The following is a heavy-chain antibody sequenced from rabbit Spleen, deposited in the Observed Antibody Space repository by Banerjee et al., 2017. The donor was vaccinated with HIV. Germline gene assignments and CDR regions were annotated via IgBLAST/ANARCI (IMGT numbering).Heavy chain of an antibody. CDR2: IYAGSSGST. J-gene: IGHJ6*01. Sequence: QSLEESGGGLVQPGASLTLTCTASGFSFSSSYYMCWVRQAPGKGLEWIACIYAGSSGSTYYASWAKGRFTISKTSSTTVTLQMTSLTAADTATYFCARDSGSSFSSYGMDLWGPGTLVTVS. D-gene: IGHD8-1*01. CDR1: GFSFSSSYY. V-gene: IGHV1S40*01. CDR3: ARDSGSSFSSYGMDL.